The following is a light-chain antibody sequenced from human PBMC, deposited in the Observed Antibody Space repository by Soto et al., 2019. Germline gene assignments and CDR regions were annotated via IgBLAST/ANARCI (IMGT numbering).Light chain of an antibody. CDR1: QSVSDW. V-gene: IGKV1-5*01. J-gene: IGKJ1*01. Sequence: DIQMTQSPSTLSASVGDRVTITCRASQSVSDWLAWYQQKPGRAPTLLIYDASNLQSGVPSRFSGSGAGTEFTLTISSLQPDDFATYYCQQYNAYSPWSFGQGTKVETK. CDR2: DAS. CDR3: QQYNAYSPWS.